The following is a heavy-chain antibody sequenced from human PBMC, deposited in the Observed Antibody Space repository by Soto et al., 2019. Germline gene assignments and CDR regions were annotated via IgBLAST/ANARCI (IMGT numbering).Heavy chain of an antibody. V-gene: IGHV4-59*01. CDR3: ARSRDYDILTGYSSYWHFDL. J-gene: IGHJ2*01. CDR2: IYYSGST. Sequence: QVQLQESGPGLVKPSETLSLTCTVSGGSISSNYWSWIRQPPGKGLEWIGYIYYSGSTDYNPSLKSRVTISIDTSKNQFSLKLSSVTAADTAVYYCARSRDYDILTGYSSYWHFDLWGRGTLVTVSS. CDR1: GGSISSNY. D-gene: IGHD3-9*01.